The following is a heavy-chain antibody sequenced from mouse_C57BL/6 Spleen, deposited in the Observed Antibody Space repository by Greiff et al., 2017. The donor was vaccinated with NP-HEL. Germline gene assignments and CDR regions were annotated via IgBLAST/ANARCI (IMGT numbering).Heavy chain of an antibody. CDR3: ARLVYYGSSYYAMDY. J-gene: IGHJ4*01. Sequence: VQLQQSGPELVKPGASVKLSCKASGYTFTSYDINWVKQRPGQGLEWLGWIYPRDGSTKYNEKFKGKATLTVDTSSSTAYMELHSLTSEDSAVYFCARLVYYGSSYYAMDYWGQGTSVTVSS. V-gene: IGHV1-85*01. D-gene: IGHD1-1*01. CDR1: GYTFTSYD. CDR2: IYPRDGST.